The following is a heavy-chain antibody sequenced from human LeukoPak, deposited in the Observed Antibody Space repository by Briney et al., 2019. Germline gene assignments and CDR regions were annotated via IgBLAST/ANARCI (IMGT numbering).Heavy chain of an antibody. Sequence: PGGSLRLSCSASGFTFSSYAMHWVRQAPGKGLEYVSAISSNGGSTYYADSVKGRFTISRDNSKNTLYLQTSSLRAEDTAVYYCVKSSGWSNIDYWGQGTLVTVSS. CDR3: VKSSGWSNIDY. V-gene: IGHV3-64D*09. J-gene: IGHJ4*02. D-gene: IGHD6-19*01. CDR1: GFTFSSYA. CDR2: ISSNGGST.